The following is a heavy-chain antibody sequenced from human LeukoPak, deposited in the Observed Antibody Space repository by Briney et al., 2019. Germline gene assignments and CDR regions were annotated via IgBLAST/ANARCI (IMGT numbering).Heavy chain of an antibody. J-gene: IGHJ5*01. Sequence: PGGCLRLSCVASVVTLNTYGICWVRQAPGKGLGWVAGISVDVNDKDDSDSEKGRFTISRDNSKNTLYLQMNSLRAEDTAVYYCAKASYCTSTSCHFSGYAQRPLDSWGQGTLVTVSS. CDR1: VVTLNTYG. CDR2: ISVDVNDK. D-gene: IGHD2-2*01. CDR3: AKASYCTSTSCHFSGYAQRPLDS. V-gene: IGHV3-30*18.